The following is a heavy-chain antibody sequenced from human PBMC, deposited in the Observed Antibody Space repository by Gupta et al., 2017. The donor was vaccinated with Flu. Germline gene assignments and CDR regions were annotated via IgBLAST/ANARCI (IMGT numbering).Heavy chain of an antibody. Sequence: RQVPGKGLEWVAALSYDGSEKYYSDSLKGRFTISRDNSKDTVYLQMNSLRGEDTAVYYCAKDSGHDSGYALVFWGQGTLVTVSS. CDR2: LSYDGSEK. D-gene: IGHD5-12*01. V-gene: IGHV3-30*18. CDR3: AKDSGHDSGYALVF. J-gene: IGHJ4*02.